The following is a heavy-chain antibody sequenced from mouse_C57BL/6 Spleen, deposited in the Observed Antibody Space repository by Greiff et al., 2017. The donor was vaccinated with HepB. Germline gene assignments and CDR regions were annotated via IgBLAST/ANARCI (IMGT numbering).Heavy chain of an antibody. V-gene: IGHV14-1*01. D-gene: IGHD1-1*01. CDR2: IDPEDGDT. CDR3: TTSLLRSYAMDY. CDR1: GFNIKDYY. Sequence: VQLQQSGAELVRPGASVKLSCTASGFNIKDYYMHWVKQRPEQGLEWIGRIDPEDGDTEYAPKFQGKATMTADTSSNTAYLQLSSLTSEDTAVYYCTTSLLRSYAMDYWGQGTSVTVSS. J-gene: IGHJ4*01.